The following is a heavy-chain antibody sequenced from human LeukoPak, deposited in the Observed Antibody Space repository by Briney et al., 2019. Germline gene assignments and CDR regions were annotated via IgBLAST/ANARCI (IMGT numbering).Heavy chain of an antibody. CDR1: GFTVSSSY. J-gene: IGHJ4*02. Sequence: GGSLRLSCGASGFTVSSSYMSWVRQAPGKGLEWVSVMYSGGSTNYADSVKGRFTISRDNSKNTLYLQMTSLRVEDTAVYYCASGRHDFLHWGQGTLVTVSS. D-gene: IGHD3/OR15-3a*01. CDR3: ASGRHDFLH. CDR2: MYSGGST. V-gene: IGHV3-66*01.